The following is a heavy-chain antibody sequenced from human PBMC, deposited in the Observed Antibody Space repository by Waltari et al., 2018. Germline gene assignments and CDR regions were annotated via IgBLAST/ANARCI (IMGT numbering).Heavy chain of an antibody. CDR1: GYTFNSFG. J-gene: IGHJ3*02. CDR3: ARDKSTVTSFGTFDI. D-gene: IGHD4-17*01. Sequence: QVQLVQSGTEVKKPGASVKVSCKASGYTFNSFGISWIRQAPGQGLEWVGWSSGYNGNTNDARKFQGRVTKTTDTTMSTAYMELTRLRSDDTAVYYCARDKSTVTSFGTFDIWGQGTMVSVSS. V-gene: IGHV1-18*01. CDR2: SSGYNGNT.